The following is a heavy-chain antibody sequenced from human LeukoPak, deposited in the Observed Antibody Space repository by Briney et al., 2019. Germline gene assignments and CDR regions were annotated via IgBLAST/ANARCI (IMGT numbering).Heavy chain of an antibody. D-gene: IGHD3-10*01. CDR3: AKDSNYYGSGSFVDY. Sequence: GGSLRLSCAASGFTFSSYEMNWVRQAPGKGLEWVSYISSSGSTIYYADSVKGRFTISRDNAKNSLYLQMNSLRAEDTAVYYCAKDSNYYGSGSFVDYWGQGTLVTVSS. V-gene: IGHV3-48*03. CDR1: GFTFSSYE. J-gene: IGHJ4*02. CDR2: ISSSGSTI.